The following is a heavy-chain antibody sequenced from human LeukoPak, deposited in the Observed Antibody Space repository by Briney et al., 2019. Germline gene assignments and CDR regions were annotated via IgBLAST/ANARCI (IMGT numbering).Heavy chain of an antibody. Sequence: GGSLRLSCAASGFSFSSYVMSWVRQAPGKGLEWVSTISDGGDNTYYADSVKGWFTISRDNSKDTLYLQMKSLRAEDTAVYYCAKTKYQIFYYYGMDVWGQGATVTVSS. CDR1: GFSFSSYV. CDR2: ISDGGDNT. D-gene: IGHD2-8*01. CDR3: AKTKYQIFYYYGMDV. J-gene: IGHJ6*02. V-gene: IGHV3-23*01.